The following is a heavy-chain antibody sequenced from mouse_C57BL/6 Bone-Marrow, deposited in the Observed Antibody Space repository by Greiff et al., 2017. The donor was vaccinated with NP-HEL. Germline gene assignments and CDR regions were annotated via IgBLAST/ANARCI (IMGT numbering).Heavy chain of an antibody. D-gene: IGHD2-2*01. J-gene: IGHJ1*03. Sequence: QVHVKQPGTELVKPGTSVKLSCKSSGYTFTSYWMHWVKQRPGQGLEWIGNINPSNGGTNYNEKFKSKATLTVDKSSSTAYMQLSSLTSDDSAVYYCASEGRGLRRGYGYFDVWDTGTTVTVSS. CDR2: INPSNGGT. CDR1: GYTFTSYW. V-gene: IGHV1-53*01. CDR3: ASEGRGLRRGYGYFDV.